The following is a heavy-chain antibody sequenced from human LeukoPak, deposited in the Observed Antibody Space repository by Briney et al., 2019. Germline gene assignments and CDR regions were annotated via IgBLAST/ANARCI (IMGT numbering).Heavy chain of an antibody. CDR2: IIPIFGTA. Sequence: SVKVSCKASGGTFSSYAISWVRQPPGQGLEWMGGIIPIFGTANYAQKFQGRVTIIADKYTSKAYMELSSLPSEATAVYYCARDGPGAAAGTGGYWGQGTLVTVSS. CDR3: ARDGPGAAAGTGGY. V-gene: IGHV1-69*06. CDR1: GGTFSSYA. J-gene: IGHJ4*02. D-gene: IGHD6-13*01.